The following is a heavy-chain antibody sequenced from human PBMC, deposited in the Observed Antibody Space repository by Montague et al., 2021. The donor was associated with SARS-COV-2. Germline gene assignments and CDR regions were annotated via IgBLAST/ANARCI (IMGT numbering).Heavy chain of an antibody. CDR3: ARDRDWDDWCGMDV. CDR2: ISSSGGGSTK. CDR1: GFIFSSYE. J-gene: IGHJ6*02. V-gene: IGHV3-48*03. D-gene: IGHD2-21*01. Sequence: SLRLSCAASGFIFSSYEMNWVRQAPGKGLEWISYISSSGGGSTKXYTXSVKGRFTISRDNAKNSLYLQMNSLRVEDTAIYYCARDRDWDDWCGMDVRGQGTTVTVSS.